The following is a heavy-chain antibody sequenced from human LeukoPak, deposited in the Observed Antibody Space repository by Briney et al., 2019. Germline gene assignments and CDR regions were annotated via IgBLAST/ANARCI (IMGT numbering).Heavy chain of an antibody. V-gene: IGHV4-4*07. CDR3: AREEFLHEIDSSGYFVY. CDR1: GGSITGYY. CDR2: VYSSGVG. D-gene: IGHD3-22*01. J-gene: IGHJ4*02. Sequence: SETLSLTCTVSGGSITGYYWNWIRQPAGQALEWLGRVYSSGVGNYNPSLTSRVTMSVDTSKNQFPLKLTSLTAADTAVYYCAREEFLHEIDSSGYFVYWGQGTLVTVSS.